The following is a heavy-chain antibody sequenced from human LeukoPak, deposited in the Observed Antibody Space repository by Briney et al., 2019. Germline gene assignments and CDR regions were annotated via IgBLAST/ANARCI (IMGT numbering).Heavy chain of an antibody. V-gene: IGHV1-18*01. D-gene: IGHD3-3*01. CDR1: GYTFTSYG. J-gene: IGHJ6*03. Sequence: EASVKVSCKASGYTFTSYGISWVRQAPGQGLEWMGWISAYNGNTNYAQKLQGRVTMTTDTSTSTAYMELRSLSSVTAADTAVYYCARGKYDFWSGYSSYYYMDVWGKGTTVTVSS. CDR3: ARGKYDFWSGYSSYYYMDV. CDR2: ISAYNGNT.